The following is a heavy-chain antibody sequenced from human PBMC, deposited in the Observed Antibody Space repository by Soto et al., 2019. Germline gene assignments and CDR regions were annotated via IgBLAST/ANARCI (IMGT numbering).Heavy chain of an antibody. J-gene: IGHJ4*02. Sequence: EVQLLESGGGLVQPGGSLRLSCAASGFTFSSYAMSWVRQAPGKGLEWVSAISGSGGSTYYADSVKGRFTISRDNSKNTLYLQMYSLRAEDTAVYYCAKDRGYCSSTSCYFAGDFDYWGQGTLVTVSS. CDR1: GFTFSSYA. V-gene: IGHV3-23*01. D-gene: IGHD2-2*01. CDR2: ISGSGGST. CDR3: AKDRGYCSSTSCYFAGDFDY.